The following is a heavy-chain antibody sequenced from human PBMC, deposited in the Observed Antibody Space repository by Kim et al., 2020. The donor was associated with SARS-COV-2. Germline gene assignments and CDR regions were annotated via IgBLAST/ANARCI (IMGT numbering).Heavy chain of an antibody. CDR2: INSDGSTT. J-gene: IGHJ4*02. V-gene: IGHV3-74*01. Sequence: GGSLRLSCAASGFTLSGYWMHWVRQAPGKGLVWVSRINSDGSTTTYVDSVKGRFTISRDNAKNTPYLQMNSLRAEDTAVYYCARGDYYSYWGQGTLVTVS. CDR1: GFTLSGYW. D-gene: IGHD3-22*01. CDR3: ARGDYYSY.